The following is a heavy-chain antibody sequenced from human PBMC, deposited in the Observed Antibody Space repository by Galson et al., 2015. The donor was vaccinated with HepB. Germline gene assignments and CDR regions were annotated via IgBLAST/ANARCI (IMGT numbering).Heavy chain of an antibody. CDR2: FGGDDGRT. V-gene: IGHV3-23*01. CDR1: GFSLSNYA. J-gene: IGHJ4*02. Sequence: SLRLSCTASGFSLSNYAMRWVRQGPGQGLEWVSTFGGDDGRTLYTDCVKGGLTLTRDTSKNTQSLQMNSLRAEDTAIYYCTKVANTSGWGRIDSWGQGALVTVSS. D-gene: IGHD6-19*01. CDR3: TKVANTSGWGRIDS.